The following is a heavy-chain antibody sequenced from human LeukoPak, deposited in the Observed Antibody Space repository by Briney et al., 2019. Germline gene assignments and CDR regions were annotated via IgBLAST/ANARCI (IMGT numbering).Heavy chain of an antibody. V-gene: IGHV3-23*01. CDR3: AKSQNYYDNSGYYYLDY. J-gene: IGHJ4*02. D-gene: IGHD3-22*01. CDR1: GFTFSSYA. Sequence: PGGSLRLSCAASGFTFSSYAMSWVRQAPGKGLEWVSAISGSGGSTYYADSVKGRFTISRDNSKNTLYLQMNSLRPEDTAVYYCAKSQNYYDNSGYYYLDYWGQGNLVTVSS. CDR2: ISGSGGST.